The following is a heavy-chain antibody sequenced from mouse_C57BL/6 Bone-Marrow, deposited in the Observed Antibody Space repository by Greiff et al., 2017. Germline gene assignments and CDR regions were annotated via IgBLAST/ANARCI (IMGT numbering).Heavy chain of an antibody. CDR2: ISDGGSYT. J-gene: IGHJ3*01. V-gene: IGHV5-4*01. D-gene: IGHD3-1*01. CDR1: GFTFSSYA. CDR3: ANHTRGFAY. Sequence: EVQRVESGGGLVKPGGSLKLSCAASGFTFSSYAMSWVRQTPEKRLEWVATISDGGSYTYYPDNVKGRFTISRDNAKNNLYLQMSHLKSEDTAMYYCANHTRGFAYWGQGTLVTVSA.